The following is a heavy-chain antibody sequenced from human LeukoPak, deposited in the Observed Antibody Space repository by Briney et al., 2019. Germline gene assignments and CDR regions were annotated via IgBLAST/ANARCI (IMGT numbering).Heavy chain of an antibody. V-gene: IGHV3-23*01. J-gene: IGHJ6*02. CDR1: GFTFSSYA. Sequence: PGGSLRLFCAASGFTFSSYAMSWVRQAPGKGLEWVSTISGSGGAGTYYADSVKGRFTISRDNSKNTLYLPMNSLRAEDTAVYYCVKDRGGSPFYGMDVWGQGTTVTVSS. D-gene: IGHD1-26*01. CDR2: ISGSGGAGT. CDR3: VKDRGGSPFYGMDV.